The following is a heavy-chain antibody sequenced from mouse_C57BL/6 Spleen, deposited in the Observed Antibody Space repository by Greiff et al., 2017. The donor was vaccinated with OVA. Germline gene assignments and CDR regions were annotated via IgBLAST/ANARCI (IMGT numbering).Heavy chain of an antibody. V-gene: IGHV5-16*01. Sequence: EVKVVESEGGLVQPGSSMKLSCTASGFTFSDYYMAWVRQVPEKGLEWVATINYDGSSTYYLDSLKSRFIISRDNAKNILYLQMSRLKSEDTATYYCARDSSGPFDYWGQGTTLTVSS. D-gene: IGHD3-2*02. CDR2: INYDGSST. CDR3: ARDSSGPFDY. CDR1: GFTFSDYY. J-gene: IGHJ2*01.